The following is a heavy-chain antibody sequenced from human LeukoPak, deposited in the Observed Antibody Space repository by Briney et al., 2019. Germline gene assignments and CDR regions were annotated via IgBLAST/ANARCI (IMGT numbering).Heavy chain of an antibody. CDR2: TSGSGGST. CDR1: GFTFSSYA. CDR3: AKNLVSGYVRIDY. J-gene: IGHJ4*02. D-gene: IGHD3-22*01. Sequence: GGSLRLSCAASGFTFSSYAMSWVRQAPGRGLEWVSSTSGSGGSTYYADSVKGWFTISRDNSKNTLYLQMNNLRAEDTAVYYCAKNLVSGYVRIDYWGQGTLVTVSS. V-gene: IGHV3-23*01.